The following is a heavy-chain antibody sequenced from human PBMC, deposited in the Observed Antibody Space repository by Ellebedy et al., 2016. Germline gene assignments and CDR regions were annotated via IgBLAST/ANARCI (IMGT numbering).Heavy chain of an antibody. CDR2: ISSSSSHI. Sequence: GESLKISXTASGFTFRTYSMNWVRQAPGKGLEWVSSISSSSSHIYYADSVKGRFTISRDNARNSLYLQMNSLRAEDTAVYYCARDPGYCSGARCYYYGMDVWGRGTTVTVSS. J-gene: IGHJ6*02. D-gene: IGHD2-15*01. V-gene: IGHV3-21*01. CDR1: GFTFRTYS. CDR3: ARDPGYCSGARCYYYGMDV.